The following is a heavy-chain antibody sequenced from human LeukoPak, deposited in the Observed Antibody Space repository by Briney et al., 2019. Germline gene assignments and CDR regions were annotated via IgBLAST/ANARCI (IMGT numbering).Heavy chain of an antibody. V-gene: IGHV3-48*02. CDR2: ISRSSTTI. J-gene: IGHJ4*02. CDR3: ARVTVGAVNDY. Sequence: GGSLRLSCAVSGFTVSSNFMSSVRQAPGKGLEWVSYISRSSTTIYYADSVKGRFTISRDSAKNSLYLKMNSLRDEDTAVYYCARVTVGAVNDYWGQGTLVTVSS. D-gene: IGHD1-26*01. CDR1: GFTVSSNF.